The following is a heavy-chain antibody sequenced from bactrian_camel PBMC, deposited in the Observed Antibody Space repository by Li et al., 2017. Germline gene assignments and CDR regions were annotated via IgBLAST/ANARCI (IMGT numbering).Heavy chain of an antibody. J-gene: IGHJ4*01. D-gene: IGHD7*01. V-gene: IGHV3-2*01. Sequence: HVQLVESGGGLVQPGESLRLSCVASGITFSRHDMSWVRQAPGTEREGVAIIDSISSTNYADSAKGRFTISRDNAKNTLYLQMDNLEPEDTAVYYCAARPVRFDDKLEARTPVGVLGPGDPGHRL. CDR3: AARPVRFDDKLEARTPVGV. CDR1: GITFSRHD. CDR2: IDSISST.